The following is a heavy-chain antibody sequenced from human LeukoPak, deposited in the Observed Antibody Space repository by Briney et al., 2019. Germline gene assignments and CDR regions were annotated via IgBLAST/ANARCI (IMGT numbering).Heavy chain of an antibody. D-gene: IGHD6-19*01. V-gene: IGHV4-31*03. CDR3: AGSIAVAGTADY. CDR1: GGSISSGGYY. Sequence: SETLSLTCTVPGGSISSGGYYWSWIRQHPGKGLEWIGYIYYSGSTYYNPSLKSRVTISVDTSKNQFSLKLSSVTAADTAVYYCAGSIAVAGTADYWGQGTLVTVSS. CDR2: IYYSGST. J-gene: IGHJ4*02.